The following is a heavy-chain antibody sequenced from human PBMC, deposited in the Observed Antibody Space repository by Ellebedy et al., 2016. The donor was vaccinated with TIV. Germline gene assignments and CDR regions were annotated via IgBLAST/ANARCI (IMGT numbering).Heavy chain of an antibody. CDR1: GYTFTSYG. J-gene: IGHJ4*02. D-gene: IGHD5-12*01. CDR2: NSAYNGNT. CDR3: ARVMVGYSGYGANIYYFDY. V-gene: IGHV1-18*01. Sequence: AASVKVSCKASGYTFTSYGISWVRQAPGHGLEWMGWNSAYNGNTNYAQKLKGRVTMTTDTSTSTAYLELRSLRSDDTAVYYCARVMVGYSGYGANIYYFDYWGQGTLVTVSS.